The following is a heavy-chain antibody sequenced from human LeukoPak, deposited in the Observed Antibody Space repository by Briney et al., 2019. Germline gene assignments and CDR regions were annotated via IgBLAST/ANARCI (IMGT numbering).Heavy chain of an antibody. CDR3: ATHQDYYDSSGYDY. J-gene: IGHJ4*02. CDR1: GYTFTSYG. Sequence: GASVKVSCKASGYTFTSYGISWVRQAPGQGLEWMGWISAYNGNTNYAQKLQGRVTMTTDTSTSTAYMELRSLRSDDTAVYYCATHQDYYDSSGYDYWGQGTLVTVSS. CDR2: ISAYNGNT. V-gene: IGHV1-18*01. D-gene: IGHD3-22*01.